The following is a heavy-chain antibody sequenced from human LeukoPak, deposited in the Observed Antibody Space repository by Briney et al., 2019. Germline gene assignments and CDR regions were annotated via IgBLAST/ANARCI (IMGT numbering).Heavy chain of an antibody. Sequence: QPGGSLRLSCAASGFTFSSYAMSWVRQAPRKGLEWVSAISGSGGSTYYADSVKGRFTISRDNSKNTLYLQMNSLRAEDTAVYYCAKDLRINYYDSSGYNRNWGQGTLVTVSS. CDR2: ISGSGGST. V-gene: IGHV3-23*01. J-gene: IGHJ4*02. CDR3: AKDLRINYYDSSGYNRN. D-gene: IGHD3-22*01. CDR1: GFTFSSYA.